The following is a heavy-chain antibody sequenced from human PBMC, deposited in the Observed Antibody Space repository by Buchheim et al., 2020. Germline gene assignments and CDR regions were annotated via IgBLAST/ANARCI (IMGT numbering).Heavy chain of an antibody. CDR1: GGPFSRYY. Sequence: QVQLQQWGAGLLKPSETLSLTCGVSGGPFSRYYWSWIRQSPGKGLEWIGEIDHTGSTNYNPSLKSRVTISVDVSRNQLSLRLISVTAADTAVYYCAKGYCSGGSCLGREYWGQGTL. CDR3: AKGYCSGGSCLGREY. J-gene: IGHJ4*02. CDR2: IDHTGST. D-gene: IGHD2-15*01. V-gene: IGHV4-34*01.